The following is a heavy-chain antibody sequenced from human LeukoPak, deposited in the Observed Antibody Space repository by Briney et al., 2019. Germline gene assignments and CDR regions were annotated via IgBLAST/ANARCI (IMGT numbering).Heavy chain of an antibody. V-gene: IGHV3-23*01. D-gene: IGHD3-9*01. J-gene: IGHJ4*02. CDR2: ISGNGVST. CDR1: GFIFSDYS. CDR3: AKDLGYYDILTGLDY. Sequence: GGSLRLSGAASGFIFSDYSMSWVRQAPGKGLEWVSAISGNGVSTNSADSVKGRFTISRDNSKNTLYLQMNSLRAEDTAVYYCAKDLGYYDILTGLDYWGQGTLVTVSS.